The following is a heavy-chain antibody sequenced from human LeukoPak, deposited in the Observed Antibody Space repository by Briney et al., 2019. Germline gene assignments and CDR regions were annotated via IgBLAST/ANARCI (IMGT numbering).Heavy chain of an antibody. CDR3: ARLSGYCSSTSCYMQSHYYYGMDV. Sequence: GESLKISCKGSGYSFTSYWISWVRQMPGKGLEWMGRIDPSDSYTNYSPSFQGHVTISADKSISTAYLQWSSLKASDTAMYYCARLSGYCSSTSCYMQSHYYYGMDVWGQGTTVTVSS. CDR2: IDPSDSYT. V-gene: IGHV5-10-1*01. J-gene: IGHJ6*02. D-gene: IGHD2-2*03. CDR1: GYSFTSYW.